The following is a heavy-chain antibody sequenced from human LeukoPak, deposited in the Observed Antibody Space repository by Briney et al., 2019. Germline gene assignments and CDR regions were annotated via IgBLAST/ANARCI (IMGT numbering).Heavy chain of an antibody. Sequence: SETLSLTCAVYGGSLSGYYWSWIRQPPGKGLEWIGEINHSGSTNYNPSLKSRVTISVDTSKNQFSLKLSSVTAADTAVYYCARSETIAARVFDYWGQGTPVTVSS. CDR2: INHSGST. D-gene: IGHD6-6*01. CDR3: ARSETIAARVFDY. J-gene: IGHJ4*02. V-gene: IGHV4-34*01. CDR1: GGSLSGYY.